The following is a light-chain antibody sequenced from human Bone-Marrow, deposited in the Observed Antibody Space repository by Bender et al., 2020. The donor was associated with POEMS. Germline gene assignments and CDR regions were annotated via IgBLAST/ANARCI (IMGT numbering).Light chain of an antibody. CDR1: NSDVGSYNL. J-gene: IGLJ2*01. V-gene: IGLV2-14*02. Sequence: QSALTQPASVSGSPGQSITISCTGTNSDVGSYNLVSWYQQHPGKAPKLIIYEVTKRPSGVPDRLSGSKSGNTASLTVSGLQADDEADYFCSSYTSSDSVLFGGGTKLTVL. CDR3: SSYTSSDSVL. CDR2: EVT.